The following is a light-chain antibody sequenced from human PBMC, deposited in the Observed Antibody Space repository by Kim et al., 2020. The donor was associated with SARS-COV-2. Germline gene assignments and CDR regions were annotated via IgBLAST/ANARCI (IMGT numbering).Light chain of an antibody. J-gene: IGKJ2*01. CDR2: DAS. CDR3: RQYDDVPYT. V-gene: IGKV1-33*01. Sequence: DIQMTQSPSSLSVSVGDRVTITCRASQDIRNYVNWYQQRPGKAPKFVIYDASVLETGAPSRFSGSGFGTDFTFTITNVQPEDIATYYCRQYDDVPYTFGQGTKLEI. CDR1: QDIRNY.